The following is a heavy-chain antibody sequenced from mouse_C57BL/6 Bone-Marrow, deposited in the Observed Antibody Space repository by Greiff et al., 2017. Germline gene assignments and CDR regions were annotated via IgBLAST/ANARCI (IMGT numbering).Heavy chain of an antibody. CDR2: IYWDDDK. D-gene: IGHD1-1*01. CDR1: GFSLSTSGMG. Sequence: QVTLKVSGPGILQSSQTLSLTCSFSGFSLSTSGMGVSWIRQPSGKGLEWLAHIYWDDDKRYNPSLKSRLTISKDTSRNQVFLKITRVDTADTATYYCARIHYYGSSYGGYWYFDVWGTGTTVTVSS. CDR3: ARIHYYGSSYGGYWYFDV. J-gene: IGHJ1*03. V-gene: IGHV8-12*01.